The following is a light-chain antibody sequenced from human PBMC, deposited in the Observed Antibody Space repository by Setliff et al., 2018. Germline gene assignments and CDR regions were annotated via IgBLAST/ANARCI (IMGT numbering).Light chain of an antibody. V-gene: IGLV2-14*01. J-gene: IGLJ1*01. CDR2: DVS. CDR1: GSDVGAYKF. Sequence: QSALTQPASVSGSPGQSIAVSCTGSGSDVGAYKFVSWYQQRPGKAPRLMIYDVSNRPSGVSDRFSGSKSGNTASLTISGLQAEDGADYYCCSYTGTSTPYVVGTGTKVTV. CDR3: CSYTGTSTPYV.